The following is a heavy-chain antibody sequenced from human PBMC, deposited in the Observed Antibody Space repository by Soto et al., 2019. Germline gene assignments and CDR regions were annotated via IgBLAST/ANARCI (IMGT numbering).Heavy chain of an antibody. D-gene: IGHD3-3*01. Sequence: QITLNESGPTVVKPTETLTLTCTFSGFSLTTSGVGVGWVRQSPGKAPEWLAFIYWDDDKRYSTSLKSRLTITKYTSKNQVVLTMANVDPADTATYYCAHRVRAVFGLVTTTAIYFDFWGQGTPVVVSS. CDR3: AHRVRAVFGLVTTTAIYFDF. J-gene: IGHJ4*02. V-gene: IGHV2-5*02. CDR2: IYWDDDK. CDR1: GFSLTTSGVG.